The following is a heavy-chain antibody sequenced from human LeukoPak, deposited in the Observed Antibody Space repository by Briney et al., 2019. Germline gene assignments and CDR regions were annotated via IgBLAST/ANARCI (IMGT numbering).Heavy chain of an antibody. V-gene: IGHV1-69*05. J-gene: IGHJ6*03. CDR1: GGTFSSYA. CDR3: ARDRPGDYYYMDV. CDR2: IIPISGTA. Sequence: SVKVSCKASGGTFSSYAISWVRQAPGQGLEWMGGIIPISGTANYAQKFQGRVTITTDESTSTAYMELSSLRSEDTAVYYCARDRPGDYYYMDVWGKGTTVTVSS.